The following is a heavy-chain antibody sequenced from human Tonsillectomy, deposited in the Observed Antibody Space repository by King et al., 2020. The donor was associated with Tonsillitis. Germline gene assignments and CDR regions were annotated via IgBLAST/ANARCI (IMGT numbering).Heavy chain of an antibody. CDR1: GFTFTTYS. J-gene: IGHJ5*02. Sequence: QLVQSGGGVVQPGRSLRLSCAASGFTFTTYSMHWVRQAPGKGLEWVAVISYDGSNEYYVNSVKGRFTISRDNSKNTLYLQMNSLRAEDAAVYYCARALRASGTSGEDWFDPWGQGTLVTVSS. V-gene: IGHV3-30*04. CDR3: ARALRASGTSGEDWFDP. CDR2: ISYDGSNE. D-gene: IGHD3-10*01.